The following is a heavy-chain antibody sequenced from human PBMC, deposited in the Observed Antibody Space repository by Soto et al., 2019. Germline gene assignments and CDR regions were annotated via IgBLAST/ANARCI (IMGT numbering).Heavy chain of an antibody. CDR3: ATWHEREHAFDV. J-gene: IGHJ3*01. CDR2: LYDVDGS. D-gene: IGHD1-1*01. V-gene: IGHV3-53*01. CDR1: GLTISGKKY. Sequence: DVQLVESGGGLIQPGESLRLSCAAFGLTISGKKYVAWVRHAPGKGLEWVSALYDVDGSFYADSVTGRFTTSSDSSKTTVYIQMNDLRPDDTAVYYCATWHEREHAFDVWGQGTTVTISS.